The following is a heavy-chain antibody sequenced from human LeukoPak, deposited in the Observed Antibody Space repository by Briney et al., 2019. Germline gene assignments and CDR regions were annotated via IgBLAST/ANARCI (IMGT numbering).Heavy chain of an antibody. V-gene: IGHV1-69*04. CDR1: GGTFSSYA. J-gene: IGHJ3*02. CDR3: ARDMDTADAFDI. Sequence: ASVKVSCKASGGTFSSYAISWVRQAPGQGLEWMGRIIPILGIANYAQKFQGRVTITADKSTSTAYMELSSLRSEDTAVYYCARDMDTADAFDIWGQGTMVTVSS. D-gene: IGHD5-18*01. CDR2: IIPILGIA.